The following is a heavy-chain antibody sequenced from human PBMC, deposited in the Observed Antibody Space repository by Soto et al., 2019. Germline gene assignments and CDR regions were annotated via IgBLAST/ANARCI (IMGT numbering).Heavy chain of an antibody. CDR2: IRHDGTKQ. Sequence: QVQLVESGGGVVQPGRSLRVSCATSGFTFRAYGMHWVRQAPGKGLEWVAVIRHDGTKQYYADSVKGRFTVSRDNSRNTLFLHMNRLRAEDTAVYYCAKDWVGGSNKYYLEYWGRGTLVTVST. J-gene: IGHJ4*02. D-gene: IGHD1-26*01. CDR1: GFTFRAYG. CDR3: AKDWVGGSNKYYLEY. V-gene: IGHV3-30*18.